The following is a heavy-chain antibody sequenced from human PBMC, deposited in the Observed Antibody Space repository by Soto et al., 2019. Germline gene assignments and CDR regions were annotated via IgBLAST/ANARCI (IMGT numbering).Heavy chain of an antibody. CDR3: AKGPHTNVGWPCYFES. CDR1: VFSLANYP. Sequence: GWSLRLSCVSSVFSLANYPMNWVRQTPGKGLEWISYSSPRGDTIYYADSVEGRFTISRDNARNSLSLHMSSLRDEDSALYYCAKGPHTNVGWPCYFESWGQGVPVTVSS. V-gene: IGHV3-48*02. J-gene: IGHJ4*02. D-gene: IGHD6-19*01. CDR2: SSPRGDTI.